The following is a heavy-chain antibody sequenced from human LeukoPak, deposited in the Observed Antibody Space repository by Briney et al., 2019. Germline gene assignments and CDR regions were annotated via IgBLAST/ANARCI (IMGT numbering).Heavy chain of an antibody. D-gene: IGHD3-22*01. CDR3: ASQLSNYYDSNTDAFDI. CDR2: IYYSGST. CDR1: GGSFSGYY. V-gene: IGHV4-59*01. Sequence: SETLSLTCAVYGGSFSGYYWSWIRQPPGKGLEWIGYIYYSGSTNYNPSLKSRVTISVDTSKNQFSLKLSSVTAAGTAVYYCASQLSNYYDSNTDAFDIWGQGTMVTVSS. J-gene: IGHJ3*02.